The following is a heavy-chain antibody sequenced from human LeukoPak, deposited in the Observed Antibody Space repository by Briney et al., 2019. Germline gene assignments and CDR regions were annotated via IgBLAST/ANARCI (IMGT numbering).Heavy chain of an antibody. CDR2: IYYSGST. D-gene: IGHD5-18*01. CDR1: GGSISSGGYY. J-gene: IGHJ4*02. V-gene: IGHV4-31*03. Sequence: SETLSLTCTVSGGSISSGGYYWSWIRQHPGKGLEWIGYIYYSGSTYYNPSLKSRVTISVDTSKNQCSLKLSSVTAADTAVYYCAREEGYSYGLDYWGQGTLVTVSS. CDR3: AREEGYSYGLDY.